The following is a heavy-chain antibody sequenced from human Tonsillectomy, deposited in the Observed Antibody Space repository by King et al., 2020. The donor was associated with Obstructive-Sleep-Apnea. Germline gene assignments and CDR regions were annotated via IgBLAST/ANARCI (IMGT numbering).Heavy chain of an antibody. CDR1: GDTFTSYG. J-gene: IGHJ4*02. D-gene: IGHD3-9*01. V-gene: IGHV1-18*04. CDR2: ISAYSEKT. CDR3: ARDGYYDKTGYPSTF. Sequence: QLVQSGAEVKEPGASVKVSCKASGDTFTSYGISWVRQAPGQGLEWIGWISAYSEKTNNEKEHQGRVTLTTPTSTHTANMELRSLRSDDTAVYYCARDGYYDKTGYPSTFWGQGTLVTVSS.